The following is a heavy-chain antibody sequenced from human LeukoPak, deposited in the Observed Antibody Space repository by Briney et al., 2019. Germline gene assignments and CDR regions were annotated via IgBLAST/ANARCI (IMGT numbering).Heavy chain of an antibody. CDR1: GYTFTGYY. Sequence: ASVKLSCKASGYTFTGYYMHWVRQAPGQGLEWMGWINLNSGGTNYAQKFQGRVTMTRDTSIITAYMELSRLRSDDTAVYYCARTSSSWYARDYYYYGMDVWGQGTTVTVSS. D-gene: IGHD6-13*01. V-gene: IGHV1-2*02. CDR2: INLNSGGT. J-gene: IGHJ6*02. CDR3: ARTSSSWYARDYYYYGMDV.